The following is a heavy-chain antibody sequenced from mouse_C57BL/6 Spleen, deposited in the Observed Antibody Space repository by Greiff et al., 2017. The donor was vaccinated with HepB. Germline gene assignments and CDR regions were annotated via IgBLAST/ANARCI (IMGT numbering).Heavy chain of an antibody. D-gene: IGHD2-4*01. CDR1: GFSLTSYG. CDR3: AKHQIYYDYDGYAMDY. CDR2: IWGGGST. Sequence: LVESGPGLVAPSQSLSITCTVSGFSLTSYGVDWVRQPPGKGLEWLGVIWGGGSTNYNSALMSRLSISKDNSKSHVFLTMNSLQTDDTAMYYCAKHQIYYDYDGYAMDYWGQGPSVTVSS. J-gene: IGHJ4*01. V-gene: IGHV2-9*01.